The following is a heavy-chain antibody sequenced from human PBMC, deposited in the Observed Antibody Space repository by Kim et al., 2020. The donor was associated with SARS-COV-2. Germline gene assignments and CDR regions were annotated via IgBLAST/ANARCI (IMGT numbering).Heavy chain of an antibody. J-gene: IGHJ6*02. CDR3: ARGRYSYYYGMDV. D-gene: IGHD1-20*01. Sequence: YAQKFQGRVTMTRNNSISTAYMELSSLRSEDTAVYYCARGRYSYYYGMDVWGQGTTVTVSS. V-gene: IGHV1-8*01.